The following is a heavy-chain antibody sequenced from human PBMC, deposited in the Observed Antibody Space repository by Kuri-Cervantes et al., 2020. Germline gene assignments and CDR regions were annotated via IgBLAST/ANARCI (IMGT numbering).Heavy chain of an antibody. Sequence: SETLSLTCTVSGGSISSYYWSWIRQPPGKGLEWIGYIYYSGSTNYNPSLKSRVTISVDTSKNQFSLKLSSVTAADTAVYYCARDRGIVVPDYYYYGMDVWGQGTTVTVSS. CDR1: GGSISSYY. D-gene: IGHD2-15*01. J-gene: IGHJ6*02. V-gene: IGHV4-59*12. CDR2: IYYSGST. CDR3: ARDRGIVVPDYYYYGMDV.